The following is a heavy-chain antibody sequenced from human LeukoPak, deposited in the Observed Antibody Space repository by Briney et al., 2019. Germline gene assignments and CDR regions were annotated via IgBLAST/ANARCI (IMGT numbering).Heavy chain of an antibody. V-gene: IGHV3-33*01. CDR1: GFTFSSYG. D-gene: IGHD3-22*01. Sequence: GGSLRLSCAASGFTFSSYGMHWVRQAPGKGLEWVAVIWYDGSNKYYADSVKGRFTISRDNSKNTLYLQMNSLRAEDTAVYYCARDYSSGYYLGGMDVWGQGTTVTVSS. CDR2: IWYDGSNK. J-gene: IGHJ6*02. CDR3: ARDYSSGYYLGGMDV.